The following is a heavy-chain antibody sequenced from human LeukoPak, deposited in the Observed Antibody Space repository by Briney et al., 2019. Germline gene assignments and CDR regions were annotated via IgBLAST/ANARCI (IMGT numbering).Heavy chain of an antibody. V-gene: IGHV3-23*01. CDR1: GFTFSSYA. Sequence: GGSLRLSCAASGFTFSSYAMSWVRQAPGKGLEWVSAISGSGGSTYYAGSVKGRFTISRANSKNTLYLQMNSLRAEDTAVYYCAKTPSITIFGVVRDWGQGTLVTVSS. CDR3: AKTPSITIFGVVRD. CDR2: ISGSGGST. J-gene: IGHJ4*02. D-gene: IGHD3-3*01.